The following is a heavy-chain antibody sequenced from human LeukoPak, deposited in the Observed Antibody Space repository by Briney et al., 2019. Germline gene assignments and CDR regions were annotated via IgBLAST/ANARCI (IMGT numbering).Heavy chain of an antibody. CDR3: ARGGGAVAVGDAFDI. Sequence: PGGSLRLSXAASGFTFSSYSMNWIRQAQGKGLEWVSYISSSSSTIYYADSVKGRFTISRDNAKNSLYLQMNSLRAEDTAVYYCARGGGAVAVGDAFDIWGQGTMVTVSS. J-gene: IGHJ3*02. D-gene: IGHD6-19*01. CDR2: ISSSSSTI. CDR1: GFTFSSYS. V-gene: IGHV3-48*01.